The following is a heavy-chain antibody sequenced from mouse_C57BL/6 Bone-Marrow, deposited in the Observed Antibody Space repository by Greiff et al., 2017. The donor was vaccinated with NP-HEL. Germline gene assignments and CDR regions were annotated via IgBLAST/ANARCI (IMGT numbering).Heavy chain of an antibody. V-gene: IGHV5-17*01. J-gene: IGHJ4*01. CDR2: ISRGSSTI. CDR3: ARRYRGLYYYARDY. CDR1: GFTFSDYG. D-gene: IGHD2-12*01. Sequence: EVKLVESGGGLVKPGGSLKLSCAASGFTFSDYGMHWVRQAPEKGLEWVAYISRGSSTIYYADTVKGRFTISRDNAKNTLFLQMTSLRSEDTAMYYCARRYRGLYYYARDYWGQGTSVTVAA.